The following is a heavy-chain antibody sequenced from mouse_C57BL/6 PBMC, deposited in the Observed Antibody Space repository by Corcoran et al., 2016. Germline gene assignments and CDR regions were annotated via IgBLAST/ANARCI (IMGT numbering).Heavy chain of an antibody. CDR1: GYSFTSYY. Sequence: QVQLQQSGPELVKPGASVKISCKASGYSFTSYYIHWVKQRPGQGLEWIGWIYPGSGNTKYNEKFKGKATLTADTSSSTAYMQLSSLTSEDSAVYYCARGYYSDYYYAMDYWGQGTSVTVSS. V-gene: IGHV1-66*01. J-gene: IGHJ4*01. D-gene: IGHD2-12*01. CDR3: ARGYYSDYYYAMDY. CDR2: IYPGSGNT.